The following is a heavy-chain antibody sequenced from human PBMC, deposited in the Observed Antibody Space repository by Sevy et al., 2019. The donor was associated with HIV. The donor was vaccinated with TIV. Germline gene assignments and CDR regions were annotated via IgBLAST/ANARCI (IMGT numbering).Heavy chain of an antibody. Sequence: GSLRVACAASGFTVSSNYMSWVRQAPGKGLEWVSVIYSGGSTYYADSVKGRFTISRDNSKNTLYLQMNSLRAEDTAVYYCARGLYSYGYNYWGQGTLVTVSS. V-gene: IGHV3-53*01. CDR3: ARGLYSYGYNY. J-gene: IGHJ4*02. CDR2: IYSGGST. D-gene: IGHD5-18*01. CDR1: GFTVSSNY.